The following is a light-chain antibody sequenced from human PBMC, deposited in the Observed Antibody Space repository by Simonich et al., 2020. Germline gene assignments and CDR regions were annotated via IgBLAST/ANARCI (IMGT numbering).Light chain of an antibody. V-gene: IGLV2-23*01. Sequence: QSALTQPRSVSGSPGQSITISCTGTSSDVGSYNLFSWYQQHPGKAPKPMIYEGSKRPSGVSNRFSGSKSGNTASLTISGLQAEDEADYYCCSYAGSSTYVFGTGTKVTVL. CDR1: SSDVGSYNL. CDR2: EGS. J-gene: IGLJ1*01. CDR3: CSYAGSSTYV.